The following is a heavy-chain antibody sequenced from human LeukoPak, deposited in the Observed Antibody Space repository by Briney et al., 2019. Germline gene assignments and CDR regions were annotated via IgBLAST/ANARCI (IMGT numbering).Heavy chain of an antibody. CDR1: GGSISSSSYY. CDR2: IYYSGST. J-gene: IGHJ4*02. V-gene: IGHV4-39*07. Sequence: SQTLSLTCTVSGGSISSSSYYWGWIRQPPGKGLEWIGSIYYSGSTYYNPSLKSRVTISVDTSKNQFSLKLSSVTAADTAVYYCARGAPSYYFDYWGQGTLVTVSS. CDR3: ARGAPSYYFDY.